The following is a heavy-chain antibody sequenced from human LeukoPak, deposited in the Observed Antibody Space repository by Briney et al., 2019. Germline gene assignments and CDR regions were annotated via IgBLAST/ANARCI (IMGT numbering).Heavy chain of an antibody. CDR2: IRYYGSYK. CDR3: AKDSPRTGSYSGTYPYYFDY. V-gene: IGHV3-30*02. D-gene: IGHD3-10*01. J-gene: IGHJ4*02. Sequence: PGGSLRLSCAASGFTFSTYGMHWVRQAPGKGLEWVAFIRYYGSYKYYAASVMGRFTISRDISKDTLYLQLNSLRVEDTAVYYCAKDSPRTGSYSGTYPYYFDYWGQGTLVSVSS. CDR1: GFTFSTYG.